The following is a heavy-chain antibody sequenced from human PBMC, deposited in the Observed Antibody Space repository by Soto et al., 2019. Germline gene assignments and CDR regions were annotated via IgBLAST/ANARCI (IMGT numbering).Heavy chain of an antibody. V-gene: IGHV3-23*01. CDR1: GFTFSDHA. CDR3: VKEGYLGVEGSEF. Sequence: GSLRLYCATSGFTFSDHAMHWVRQAPGEGLEWVSGIRVGLVTTPYADSVKGRFTISRDNSKNTLYLQMNSLRAEDTAIYYCVKEGYLGVEGSEFLGQGTMVNVSS. J-gene: IGHJ6*02. D-gene: IGHD1-26*01. CDR2: IRVGLVTT.